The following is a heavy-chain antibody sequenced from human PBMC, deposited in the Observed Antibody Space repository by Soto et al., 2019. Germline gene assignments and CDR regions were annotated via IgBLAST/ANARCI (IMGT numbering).Heavy chain of an antibody. J-gene: IGHJ2*01. CDR3: AKELATTPNWFFDL. CDR2: ISYDGSRK. CDR1: AFTFNSYG. Sequence: QVQLVESGGGVVQPGRSLRLSCAASAFTFNSYGMHWVRQAPGKGLGWVAVISYDGSRKFYADSVKGRFTISRDNSKTTLYLQMNSLRAEDTAVYYCAKELATTPNWFFDLWRRGTLVTVSS. D-gene: IGHD5-12*01. V-gene: IGHV3-30*18.